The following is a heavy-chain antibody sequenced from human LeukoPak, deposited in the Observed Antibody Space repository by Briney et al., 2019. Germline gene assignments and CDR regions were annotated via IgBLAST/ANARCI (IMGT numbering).Heavy chain of an antibody. D-gene: IGHD1-1*01. CDR3: ARGLGNRNAFDI. Sequence: ASVKVSCKTSGGTLSNYAISWVRQAPGQGLEWMGWINPNSGGTNYAQKFQGWVTMTRDTSISTAYMELSRLRSDDTAVYYCARGLGNRNAFDIWGQGTMVTVSS. V-gene: IGHV1-2*04. J-gene: IGHJ3*02. CDR1: GGTLSNYA. CDR2: INPNSGGT.